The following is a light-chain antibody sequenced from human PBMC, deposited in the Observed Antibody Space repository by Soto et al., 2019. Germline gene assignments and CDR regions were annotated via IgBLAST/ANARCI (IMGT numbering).Light chain of an antibody. V-gene: IGLV1-40*01. CDR1: SSNIGAGYD. CDR2: ANR. J-gene: IGLJ3*02. CDR3: QSYDNSLSGWV. Sequence: QSVLTQPPSVSGAPGQRVTISCTGSSSNIGAGYDVHWYQQLPGTAPKLLMYANRNRPSGVPVRFSGSKSGTSASLAIAGLQAEDEADYYCQSYDNSLSGWVFGGGTKLTVL.